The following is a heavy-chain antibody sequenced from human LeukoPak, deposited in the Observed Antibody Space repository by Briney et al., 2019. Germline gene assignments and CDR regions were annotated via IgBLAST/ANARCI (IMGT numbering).Heavy chain of an antibody. J-gene: IGHJ5*02. Sequence: SETLSLTCAVYGGSFSGYYWSWIRQPPGKGLEWIGEINHSGSTNYNPSLKSRVTISVDTSKNQFSLKLSSVTAADTAVYYCARAVAFVGDFWNGYHNWFDPWGQGTLVTVSS. V-gene: IGHV4-34*01. D-gene: IGHD3/OR15-3a*01. CDR3: ARAVAFVGDFWNGYHNWFDP. CDR2: INHSGST. CDR1: GGSFSGYY.